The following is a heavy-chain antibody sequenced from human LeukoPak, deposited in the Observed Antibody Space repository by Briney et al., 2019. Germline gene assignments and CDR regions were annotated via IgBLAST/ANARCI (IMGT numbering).Heavy chain of an antibody. CDR1: GGSISSYY. D-gene: IGHD3-9*01. V-gene: IGHV4-59*01. J-gene: IGHJ4*02. Sequence: SETLSLTCTVSGGSISSYYWSWIRQPPGKELEWIGYIYYSGSTNYNPSLKSRVTISVDTSKNQFSLKLSSVTAADTAVYYCAGTAAGLYDYDILTGPFDYWGQGTLVTVSS. CDR3: AGTAAGLYDYDILTGPFDY. CDR2: IYYSGST.